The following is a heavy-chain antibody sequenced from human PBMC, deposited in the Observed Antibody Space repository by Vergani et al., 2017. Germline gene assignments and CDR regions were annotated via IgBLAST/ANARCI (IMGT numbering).Heavy chain of an antibody. J-gene: IGHJ4*02. CDR3: TKGSRGYTGYFFDY. D-gene: IGHD5-12*01. Sequence: VELLESGGGLAQPGGSLRVSCSASGFRVTTYYMSWVRQAPGKGLEWVSSVSGSSATPYYADSVKRRFIISRDNSKNTLHLQMNSLRADDTAVYYCTKGSRGYTGYFFDYWGQGTLATVSS. CDR1: GFRVTTYY. V-gene: IGHV3-23*01. CDR2: VSGSSATP.